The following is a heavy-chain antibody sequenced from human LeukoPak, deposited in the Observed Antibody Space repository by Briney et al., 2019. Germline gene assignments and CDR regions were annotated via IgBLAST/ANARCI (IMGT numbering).Heavy chain of an antibody. CDR2: IKQDGSEK. Sequence: PGGSLRLSCAASGFTFSSYWMSWVRQAPGKGLEWVANIKQDGSEKYYVDSVKGRFTISRDNAKNSLYLQMNSLRAEDTAVYYCARVRSSWYEFFYYYYMDVWGKGTTVTVSS. J-gene: IGHJ6*03. V-gene: IGHV3-7*01. D-gene: IGHD6-13*01. CDR3: ARVRSSWYEFFYYYYMDV. CDR1: GFTFSSYW.